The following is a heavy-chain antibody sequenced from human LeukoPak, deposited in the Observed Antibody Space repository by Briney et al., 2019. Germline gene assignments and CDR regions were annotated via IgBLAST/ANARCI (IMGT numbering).Heavy chain of an antibody. V-gene: IGHV4-59*01. CDR1: GGSISSYY. Sequence: SETLSLTCTVSGGSISSYYWSWIRQPPGKGLEWIGYIYYSGSTNYNPSLKSRVTISVDTSKNQFSLKLSSVTAADTAVYYCARGGSYDYVWGSYRPFYYYYYMDVWGKGTTVTISS. J-gene: IGHJ6*03. CDR3: ARGGSYDYVWGSYRPFYYYYYMDV. CDR2: IYYSGST. D-gene: IGHD3-16*02.